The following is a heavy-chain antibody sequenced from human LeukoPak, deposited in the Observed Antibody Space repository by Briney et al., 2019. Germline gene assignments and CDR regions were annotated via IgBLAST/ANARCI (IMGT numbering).Heavy chain of an antibody. CDR2: IKEDGSEK. Sequence: GGSLRLSCAASGFTFNSFWMSWVRQAPGKGLEWVANIKEDGSEKYYVDSVKGRFTISRDNGKNSLYLQVNSLRAEDTAVYYCARSGVVSAAPVRFDPWGQGTLVTVYS. CDR1: GFTFNSFW. D-gene: IGHD2-2*01. J-gene: IGHJ5*02. V-gene: IGHV3-7*01. CDR3: ARSGVVSAAPVRFDP.